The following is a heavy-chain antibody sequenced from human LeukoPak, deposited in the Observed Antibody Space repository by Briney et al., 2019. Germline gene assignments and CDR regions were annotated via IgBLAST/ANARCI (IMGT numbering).Heavy chain of an antibody. J-gene: IGHJ4*02. D-gene: IGHD6-19*01. CDR1: GFTFSTYA. CDR2: ISGRGDNT. CDR3: AKDLSGSGWPIDY. Sequence: PGGSLRLSCAASGFTFSTYAMSWVRQAPGKGLEWVSAISGRGDNTYYADSVKGRFTIPRDNSKNTLYLQINSLRAEDTAVYYCAKDLSGSGWPIDYWGQGTLVTVSS. V-gene: IGHV3-23*01.